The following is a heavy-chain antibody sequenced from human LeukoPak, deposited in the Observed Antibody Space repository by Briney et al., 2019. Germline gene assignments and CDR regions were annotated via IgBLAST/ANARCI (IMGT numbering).Heavy chain of an antibody. J-gene: IGHJ3*02. CDR1: GFTFSNAW. V-gene: IGHV3-15*07. Sequence: GGSLRLSCAASGFTFSNAWMNWVRQAPGKGLEWVGRIKSKTDGGTTDYAAPVKGRFTISRDDSKNTLYLQMNSLRTEDTAVYYCTTVADSGSYPDDAFDIWGQGTMVTVSS. D-gene: IGHD1-26*01. CDR2: IKSKTDGGTT. CDR3: TTVADSGSYPDDAFDI.